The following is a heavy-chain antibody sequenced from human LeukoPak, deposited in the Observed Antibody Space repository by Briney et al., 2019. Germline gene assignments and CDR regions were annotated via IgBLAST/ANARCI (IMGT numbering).Heavy chain of an antibody. Sequence: GGSLRLSCAASGFIFSTYWMMWARQAPGKGLEWVANMKGDGSEIHYVDSVKGRFTISRDNARNSLFLQMNGLRAEDTAVYYCARPAYTAAYDLWGQGTMVTVSS. D-gene: IGHD3-16*01. J-gene: IGHJ3*01. CDR1: GFIFSTYW. CDR2: MKGDGSEI. CDR3: ARPAYTAAYDL. V-gene: IGHV3-7*01.